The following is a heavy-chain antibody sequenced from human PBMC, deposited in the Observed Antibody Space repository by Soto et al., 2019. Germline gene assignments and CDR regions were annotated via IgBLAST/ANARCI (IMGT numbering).Heavy chain of an antibody. D-gene: IGHD7-27*01. Sequence: KISCKASVGPFSSYAISWVRQAPGQGLEWMEDILPIFGTANYAQKFQGKVTITADESTSTAYMELSSLRSEDKAVYYCARDRETGDLKAFDIWGQGTMVTVSS. CDR3: ARDRETGDLKAFDI. CDR2: ILPIFGTA. V-gene: IGHV1-69*01. CDR1: VGPFSSYA. J-gene: IGHJ3*02.